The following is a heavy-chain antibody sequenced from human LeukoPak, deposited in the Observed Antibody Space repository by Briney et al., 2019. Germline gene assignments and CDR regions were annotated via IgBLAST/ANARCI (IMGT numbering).Heavy chain of an antibody. V-gene: IGHV3-33*01. CDR2: IWYDGSNK. Sequence: RGSLRLSCAASGFTFSSYGMHWVRQAPGKGLEWVAVIWYDGSNKYYADSVKGRFTISRDNSKNTLYLQMNSLRAEDTAVYYCARDTAVEKFDYWGQGTLVTVSS. D-gene: IGHD6-19*01. CDR3: ARDTAVEKFDY. CDR1: GFTFSSYG. J-gene: IGHJ4*02.